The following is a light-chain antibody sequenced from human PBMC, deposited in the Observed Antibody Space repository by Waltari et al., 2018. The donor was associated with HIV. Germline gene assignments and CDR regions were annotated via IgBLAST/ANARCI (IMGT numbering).Light chain of an antibody. J-gene: IGLJ3*02. Sequence: QSVLTQPPSASGTPGQRVTTSCSGGSSNIGSNDVNGYQHVPGTAPKLLICSNNQRPSGVRDRFSGSRAGTSASLAISGLRSEDGADYYCATWDDSLNGWVFGGGTKLTVL. CDR2: SNN. V-gene: IGLV1-44*01. CDR3: ATWDDSLNGWV. CDR1: SSNIGSND.